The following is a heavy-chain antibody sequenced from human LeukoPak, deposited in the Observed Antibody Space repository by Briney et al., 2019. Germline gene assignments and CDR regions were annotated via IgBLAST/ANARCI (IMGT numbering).Heavy chain of an antibody. CDR3: ARETEIAVAGRYFDY. CDR1: GFTFSNYG. J-gene: IGHJ4*02. Sequence: PGGSLRLSCAASGFTFSNYGMHWVRQAPGKGLEWVAIIYYDGNKKIYSDSVQDRFTISRDNSKNTLDLQMNSLRAEDTAVYYCARETEIAVAGRYFDYWGQGTLVTVSS. D-gene: IGHD6-19*01. CDR2: IYYDGNKK. V-gene: IGHV3-33*01.